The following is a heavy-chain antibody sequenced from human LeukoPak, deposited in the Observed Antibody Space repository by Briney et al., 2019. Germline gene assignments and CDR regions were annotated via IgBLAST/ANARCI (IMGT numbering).Heavy chain of an antibody. CDR2: IWYDGSNK. J-gene: IGHJ4*02. CDR1: GFTFRSYG. Sequence: GRSLRLSCAASGFTFRSYGMHWVRQAPGKGLQWVAVIWYDGSNKYYADSVKGRFTISRDNSKNTLSLQMNSLRAEDTAVYYCAGNYGPYYFDYWGQGTLVTVSS. V-gene: IGHV3-33*01. CDR3: AGNYGPYYFDY. D-gene: IGHD3-10*01.